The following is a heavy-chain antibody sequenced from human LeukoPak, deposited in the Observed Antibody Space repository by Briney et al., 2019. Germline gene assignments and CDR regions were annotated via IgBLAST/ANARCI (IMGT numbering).Heavy chain of an antibody. V-gene: IGHV3-7*01. CDR3: ARSIVGAPSGGDY. J-gene: IGHJ4*02. Sequence: PGGSLRLSCAASGFTFSNYWMSWVRQAPGKGLEWVANIKQDGSEKYYVDSVKGRFTISRDNAKNSLYLQMNSLRAEDTAVYYCARSIVGAPSGGDYWGQGTLVTVSS. CDR2: IKQDGSEK. D-gene: IGHD1-26*01. CDR1: GFTFSNYW.